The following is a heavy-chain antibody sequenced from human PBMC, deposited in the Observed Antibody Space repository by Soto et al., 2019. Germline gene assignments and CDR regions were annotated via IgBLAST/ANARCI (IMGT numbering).Heavy chain of an antibody. CDR3: ARDGGFGELKY. Sequence: QVQLVQSGAELKKPGSSVKVSCKASGDTFSGYPINWVRQPPGEGLEWMGRIIPVFGTTNDAQRFEGRVTFTADESTNTAYMELRALLSEDTAVYYCARDGGFGELKYWGPGTLVTVSS. CDR1: GDTFSGYP. V-gene: IGHV1-69*18. D-gene: IGHD3-10*01. CDR2: IIPVFGTT. J-gene: IGHJ4*02.